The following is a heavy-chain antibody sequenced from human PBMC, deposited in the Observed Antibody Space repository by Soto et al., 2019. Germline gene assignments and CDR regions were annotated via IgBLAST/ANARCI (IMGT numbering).Heavy chain of an antibody. D-gene: IGHD2-15*01. Sequence: QVQLVESGGGVVQPGRSLRLSCAASGFTFSSYAMHWVRQAPGKGLEWVAVISYDGSNKYYADSVKGRFTISRDNSKNPLYLEMNSLRAEDTAVYSCAGGGGRYCSGGSCHYFDYWGQGTLVTVSS. J-gene: IGHJ4*02. V-gene: IGHV3-30-3*01. CDR2: ISYDGSNK. CDR3: AGGGGRYCSGGSCHYFDY. CDR1: GFTFSSYA.